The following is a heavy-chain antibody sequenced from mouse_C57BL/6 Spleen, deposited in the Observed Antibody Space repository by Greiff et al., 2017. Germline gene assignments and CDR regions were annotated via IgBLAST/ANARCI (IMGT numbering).Heavy chain of an antibody. J-gene: IGHJ2*01. D-gene: IGHD4-1*01. CDR2: IHPNSGST. V-gene: IGHV1-64*01. Sequence: QVQLQQPGAELVKPGASVKLSCKASGYTFTSYWMHWVKQRPGQGLEWIGMIHPNSGSTNYNEKFKSKATLTVDKSSSTAYMQLSSPTSEDSAVYYCARRGSNWAFDYWGQGTTLTVSS. CDR1: GYTFTSYW. CDR3: ARRGSNWAFDY.